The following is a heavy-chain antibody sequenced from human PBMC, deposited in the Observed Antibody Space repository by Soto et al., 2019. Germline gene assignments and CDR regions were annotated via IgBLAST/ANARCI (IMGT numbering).Heavy chain of an antibody. CDR1: GFTFDDYA. CDR3: AKPSGIAVAGPFDY. CDR2: ISWNSGSI. D-gene: IGHD6-19*01. V-gene: IGHV3-9*01. J-gene: IGHJ4*02. Sequence: ESGGGLVQPGRSLRLSCAASGFTFDDYAMHWVRQAPGKGLEWVSGISWNSGSIGYADSVKGRFTISRDNAKNSLYLPMNSLRAEDTALYYCAKPSGIAVAGPFDYWGQGTLVTVSS.